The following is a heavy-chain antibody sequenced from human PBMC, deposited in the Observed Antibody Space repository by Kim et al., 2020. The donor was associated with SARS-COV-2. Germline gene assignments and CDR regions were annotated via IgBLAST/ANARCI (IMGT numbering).Heavy chain of an antibody. CDR1: GFTFSSYW. CDR2: INQDGSEK. CDR3: ARVTHALWSPYYYYFGMDV. V-gene: IGHV3-7*01. Sequence: GGSLRLSCAASGFTFSSYWMSWVRQAPGKGLEWVSNINQDGSEKYYADSVKGRFTISRDNAKNSLYLQMNSLRAEDTAVYYCARVTHALWSPYYYYFGMDVWGQGTTVTVSS. D-gene: IGHD3-10*01. J-gene: IGHJ6*02.